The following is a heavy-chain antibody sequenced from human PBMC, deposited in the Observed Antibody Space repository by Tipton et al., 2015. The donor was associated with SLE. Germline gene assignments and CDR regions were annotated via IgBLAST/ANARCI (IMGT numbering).Heavy chain of an antibody. CDR2: FYYSGGT. CDR1: GYSISSRNF. D-gene: IGHD3-3*01. V-gene: IGHV4-28*01. CDR3: ARSPLEFYDFWNGYFDF. J-gene: IGHJ4*02. Sequence: GLVKPSDTLSLTCAVSGYSISSRNFWGWIRQPPGKGLEWIAYFYYSGGTYYNPSLKSRVTMSIDTSKNQFSMKLSSVTAADTAVYYCARSPLEFYDFWNGYFDFWGQGTLVTASS.